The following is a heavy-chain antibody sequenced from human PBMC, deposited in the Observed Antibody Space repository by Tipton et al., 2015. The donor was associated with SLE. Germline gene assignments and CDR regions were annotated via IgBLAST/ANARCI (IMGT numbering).Heavy chain of an antibody. J-gene: IGHJ1*01. CDR2: IYTSGAT. CDR1: GVSISSSY. CDR3: ATNGHGETYEFFTEYLRH. Sequence: TLSLTCNVSGVSISSSYWSWIRQPAGKGLEWIGRIYTSGATDDNPSLKSRVTISIDTSKNQFSLKLNSVTAADTAVYYCATNGHGETYEFFTEYLRHWGQGTLVTVSS. D-gene: IGHD5-12*01. V-gene: IGHV4-4*07.